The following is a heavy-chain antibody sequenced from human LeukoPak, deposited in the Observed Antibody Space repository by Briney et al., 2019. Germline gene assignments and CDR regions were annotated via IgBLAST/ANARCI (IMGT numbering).Heavy chain of an antibody. Sequence: SETLSLTCTVSGYSISSGYYWGWIRQPPGKGLEWIGSIYHSGSTYYNPSLKSRVTISVDTSKNQFSLKLSSVTAADTVVYYCARGSYSSGWYSHYWGQGTLVTVSS. CDR1: GYSISSGYY. J-gene: IGHJ4*02. CDR2: IYHSGST. CDR3: ARGSYSSGWYSHY. V-gene: IGHV4-38-2*02. D-gene: IGHD6-19*01.